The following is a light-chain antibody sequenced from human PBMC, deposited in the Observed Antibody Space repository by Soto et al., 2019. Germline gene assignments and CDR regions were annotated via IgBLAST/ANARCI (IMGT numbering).Light chain of an antibody. CDR1: SEDSSYA. CDR3: QTWGTGIHV. CDR2: LNSDGSH. V-gene: IGLV4-69*01. Sequence: QRVLTQSPSASASLGASVKFTCTLSSEDSSYAIAWDQQQPEKGPRYLMKLNSDGSHSKGDGIPDRFSGSSSGAERYLTISSLQSEDEADYYCQTWGTGIHVFGTGTKVTVL. J-gene: IGLJ1*01.